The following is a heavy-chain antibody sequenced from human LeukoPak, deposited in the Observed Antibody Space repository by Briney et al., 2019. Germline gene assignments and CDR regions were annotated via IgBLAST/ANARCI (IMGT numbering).Heavy chain of an antibody. Sequence: GRSLRLSCSASGFTFSSYAMHWVRQAPGKGLEYVSAISSNGGSTYYADSVKGRFTISRDNSKNTLYLQMSSLRAEDTAVYYCVKVKRSWYDYWGQGTLVTVSS. CDR3: VKVKRSWYDY. J-gene: IGHJ4*02. D-gene: IGHD6-13*01. CDR1: GFTFSSYA. V-gene: IGHV3-64D*09. CDR2: ISSNGGST.